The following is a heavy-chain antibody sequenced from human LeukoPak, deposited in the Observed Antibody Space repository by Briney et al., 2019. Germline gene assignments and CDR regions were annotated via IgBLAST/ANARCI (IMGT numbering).Heavy chain of an antibody. CDR1: GGSMSSSTYY. CDR2: IYYSGST. D-gene: IGHD6-13*01. CDR3: ATRTIAAPTSKFFES. V-gene: IGHV4-39*01. Sequence: SETLSLTCTVSGGSMSSSTYYWGWIRQPPGKGLEWIGSIYYSGSTYYNPSLKSRVTISGDTSKNQFSLKLSSMTAADTAVYYCATRTIAAPTSKFFESGGQGTLVTVSS. J-gene: IGHJ4*02.